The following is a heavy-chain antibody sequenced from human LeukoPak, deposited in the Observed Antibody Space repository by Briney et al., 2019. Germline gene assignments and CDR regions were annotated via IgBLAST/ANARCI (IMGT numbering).Heavy chain of an antibody. V-gene: IGHV4-59*08. J-gene: IGHJ4*02. CDR2: IYYSGST. D-gene: IGHD6-13*01. CDR1: GGSISSYY. CDR3: ARVNNVAAGTWSFDY. Sequence: SETLSLTCTVSGGSISSYYWSWIRQPPGKGLEWIGYIYYSGSTNYNPSLKSRVTISADTSKNQFSLKLSSVTAADTAVYYCARVNNVAAGTWSFDYWGQGTLVTVSS.